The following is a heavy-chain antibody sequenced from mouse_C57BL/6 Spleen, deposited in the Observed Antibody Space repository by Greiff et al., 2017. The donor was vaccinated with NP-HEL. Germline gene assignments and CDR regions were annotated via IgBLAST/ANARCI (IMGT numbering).Heavy chain of an antibody. CDR2: IYPRSGNT. CDR1: GYTFTSYG. D-gene: IGHD4-1*01. CDR3: ARGNWDGFAY. Sequence: VKLQESGAELARPGASVKLSCKASGYTFTSYGISWVKQRTGQGLEWIGEIYPRSGNTYYNEKFKGKATLTADKSSSTAYMELRSLTSEDSAVYFCARGNWDGFAYWGQGTLVTVSA. J-gene: IGHJ3*01. V-gene: IGHV1-81*01.